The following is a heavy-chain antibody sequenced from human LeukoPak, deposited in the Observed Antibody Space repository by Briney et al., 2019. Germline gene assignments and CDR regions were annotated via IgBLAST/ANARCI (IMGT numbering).Heavy chain of an antibody. CDR3: ARGGWSLGYCSSSSCLDWFYP. CDR1: RYTLTDYY. J-gene: IGHJ5*02. CDR2: INPNSGGT. V-gene: IGHV1-2*02. D-gene: IGHD2-2*01. Sequence: ASVKASCKASRYTLTDYYMHSVPQAPGQGLEWMGWINPNSGGTNYAQKFQGRVTMTRDTSISTAYMELSRLRSDDTAVYYCARGGWSLGYCSSSSCLDWFYPWGQGTLVTVSS.